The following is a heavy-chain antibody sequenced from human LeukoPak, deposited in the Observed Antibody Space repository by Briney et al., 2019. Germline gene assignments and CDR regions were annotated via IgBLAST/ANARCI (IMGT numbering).Heavy chain of an antibody. J-gene: IGHJ4*02. CDR1: GFTFSSYG. V-gene: IGHV3-30*02. CDR2: IRYDGSNK. Sequence: GGSLRLSCAASGFTFSSYGMHWVRQAPGKGLEWVAFIRYDGSNKYYADSVKGRFTISRDNTKNTLYLQMNSLRAEDTAVYYCAKERDTAMVTIDYWGQGTLVTVSS. CDR3: AKERDTAMVTIDY. D-gene: IGHD5-18*01.